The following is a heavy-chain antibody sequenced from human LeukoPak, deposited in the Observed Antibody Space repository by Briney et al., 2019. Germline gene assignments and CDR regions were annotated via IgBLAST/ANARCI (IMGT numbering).Heavy chain of an antibody. CDR3: ARSIGYSSGWYAY. Sequence: PGGSLRLSCAASGFTFSSYAMHWVRQAPGKGLEWVAVISYDGSNKYYADSVKGRFTISRDNSKNTLYLQMNSLRAVDTAVYYCARSIGYSSGWYAYWGQGTLVTVSS. CDR1: GFTFSSYA. D-gene: IGHD6-19*01. CDR2: ISYDGSNK. J-gene: IGHJ4*02. V-gene: IGHV3-30*04.